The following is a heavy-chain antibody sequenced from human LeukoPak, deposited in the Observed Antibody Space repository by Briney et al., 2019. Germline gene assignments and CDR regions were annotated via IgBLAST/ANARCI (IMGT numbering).Heavy chain of an antibody. J-gene: IGHJ4*02. D-gene: IGHD3-22*01. CDR2: ISYDGSNK. CDR1: GFTFSSYA. CDR3: ARVHYYYDSSGYYTGTFDY. V-gene: IGHV3-30-3*01. Sequence: GGSLRLSCAASGFTFSSYAMHWVRQAPGKGLEWVAVISYDGSNKYYADSVKGRFTISRDNPKNTLYLQMNSLRAEDTAVYYCARVHYYYDSSGYYTGTFDYWGQGTLVTVSS.